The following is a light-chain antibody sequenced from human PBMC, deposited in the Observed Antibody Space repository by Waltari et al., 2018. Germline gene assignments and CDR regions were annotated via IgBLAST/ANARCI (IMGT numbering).Light chain of an antibody. V-gene: IGKV1-5*03. CDR2: KGS. CDR1: QSISNW. J-gene: IGKJ1*01. Sequence: DIQMTQSPSTLSASVGDRVTITCRASQSISNWLDWYQQKPGKAPRLLIFKGSSLESGVPSRFSGSGAGTEFTLTIRSLQPDDFATYYCQQYNSYWTFGQGTRVEIK. CDR3: QQYNSYWT.